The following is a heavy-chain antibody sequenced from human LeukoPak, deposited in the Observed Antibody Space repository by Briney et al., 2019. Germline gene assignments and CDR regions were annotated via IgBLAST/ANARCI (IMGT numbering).Heavy chain of an antibody. CDR3: ARRYYDNSGRSYGYYFDH. D-gene: IGHD3-22*01. J-gene: IGHJ4*02. V-gene: IGHV1-46*01. Sequence: ASVKVSCKASGYTFTGYYIHWVRQAPGQGLEWMGIINPRGGSTIYAQSFQGRVTLTRDTSTSTLYMELNSLRSEDTAVYYCARRYYDNSGRSYGYYFDHWGQGTLVTVSS. CDR1: GYTFTGYY. CDR2: INPRGGST.